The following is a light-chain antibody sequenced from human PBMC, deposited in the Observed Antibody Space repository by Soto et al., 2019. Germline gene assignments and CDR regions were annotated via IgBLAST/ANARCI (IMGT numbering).Light chain of an antibody. CDR2: GNN. Sequence: GYAVHRYQHLPETDPKFFMCGNNSRPAGAPDRFTVSESGTAASLAITGLQAEEEADYYCQSLDSSLSPFYVFGTGTKVTV. V-gene: IGLV1-40*01. CDR3: QSLDSSLSPFYV. J-gene: IGLJ1*01. CDR1: GYA.